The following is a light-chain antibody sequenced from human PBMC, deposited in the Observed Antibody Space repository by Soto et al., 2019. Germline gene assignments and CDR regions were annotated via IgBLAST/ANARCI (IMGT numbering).Light chain of an antibody. CDR3: CSYAGSYTWV. J-gene: IGLJ3*02. CDR1: SSDVGSYDF. Sequence: QSALTQPRSVSGSPGQSVTISCTGTSSDVGSYDFVSWYQQHPGKAPKLMIYDVSKWPSGVPDRFSGSKSGNTASLTISGLQAEDEVDYYCCSYAGSYTWVFGGGTKLTVL. V-gene: IGLV2-11*01. CDR2: DVS.